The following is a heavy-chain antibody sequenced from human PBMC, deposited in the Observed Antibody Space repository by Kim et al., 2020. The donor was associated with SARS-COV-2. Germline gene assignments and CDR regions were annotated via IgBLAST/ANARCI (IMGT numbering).Heavy chain of an antibody. CDR3: AREGPMAGKGDFDS. CDR2: IWYDNNK. CDR1: GFTFSSYG. V-gene: IGHV3-33*01. Sequence: GGSLRLSCAASGFTFSSYGMHWVRQAPGKGLEWVALIWYDNNKYYADSVKGRFTISRDNSKNTLSLQVNSLSAEDTAVYYCAREGPMAGKGDFDSWGQGTLVTVSS. J-gene: IGHJ4*02. D-gene: IGHD6-19*01.